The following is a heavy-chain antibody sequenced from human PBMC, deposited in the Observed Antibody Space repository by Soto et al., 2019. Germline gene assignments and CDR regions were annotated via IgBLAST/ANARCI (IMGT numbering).Heavy chain of an antibody. Sequence: GESLKISCKVFGDSLPGSGSAGCARCPEKAWSGWHQSNSDVRYNPSFQGQVTISADRSTTTAYLQWSSLKASDTAIYYCARQHPLDSRVWYDWGQGTLVTVSS. CDR2: QSNSDV. D-gene: IGHD6-19*01. V-gene: IGHV5-51*01. CDR1: GDSLPGSG. CDR3: ARQHPLDSRVWYD. J-gene: IGHJ4*02.